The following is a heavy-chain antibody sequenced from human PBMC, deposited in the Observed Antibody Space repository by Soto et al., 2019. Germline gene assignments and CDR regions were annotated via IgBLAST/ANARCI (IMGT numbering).Heavy chain of an antibody. CDR2: TGGNGVAT. V-gene: IGHV3-23*01. Sequence: GGSLRLSCAASGFTFSGYAMTWVRQAPGKGFEWVSSTGGNGVATYYADSVTGRFTISRDNSKNTLYLQMDSLRAEDTAVYYCAKGYAGSWNSAFDIWGQGTMVTVSS. CDR3: AKGYAGSWNSAFDI. D-gene: IGHD2-8*01. CDR1: GFTFSGYA. J-gene: IGHJ3*02.